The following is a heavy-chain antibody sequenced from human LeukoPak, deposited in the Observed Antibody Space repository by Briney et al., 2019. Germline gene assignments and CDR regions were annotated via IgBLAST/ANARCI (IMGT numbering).Heavy chain of an antibody. V-gene: IGHV4-4*07. CDR1: GGSISSYY. Sequence: PSETLSLTCTVSGGSISSYYWSWIGQPAGKGLEWIGRIYTSGSTNYNPSLKSRVTMSVDTSKNQFSLKLSSVTAADTAVYYCARVAHRETHAFDIWGQGTMVTVSS. CDR2: IYTSGST. CDR3: ARVAHRETHAFDI. J-gene: IGHJ3*02.